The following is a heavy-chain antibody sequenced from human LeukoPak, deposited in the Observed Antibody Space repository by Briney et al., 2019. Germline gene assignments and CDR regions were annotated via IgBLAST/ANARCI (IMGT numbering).Heavy chain of an antibody. CDR1: GGSISSGGYS. V-gene: IGHV4-30-2*01. J-gene: IGHJ4*02. Sequence: SETLSLTCAVSGGSISSGGYSWSWIRQPPGKGLEWIGYIYHSGSTYYNPSLKSRVTMSVDMSKNQFSLRLSSVTAADTALYYCARDRGSSGSIDYWGQGTLVTVSS. CDR2: IYHSGST. CDR3: ARDRGSSGSIDY. D-gene: IGHD3-10*01.